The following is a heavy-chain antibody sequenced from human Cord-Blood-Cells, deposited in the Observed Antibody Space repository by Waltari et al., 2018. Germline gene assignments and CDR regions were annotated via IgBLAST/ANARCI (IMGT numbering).Heavy chain of an antibody. Sequence: QVQLVQSGAEVKKPGSSVKVSCKASGGTFSSYAISWVRQAPGPGLEWMGGIIPIFGTANYAQKFQGRVTITADESTSTAYMELSSLRSEDTAVYYCARVVNYVGYYYYYYMDVWGKGTTVTVSS. D-gene: IGHD1-7*01. V-gene: IGHV1-69*01. CDR1: GGTFSSYA. CDR3: ARVVNYVGYYYYYYMDV. CDR2: IIPIFGTA. J-gene: IGHJ6*03.